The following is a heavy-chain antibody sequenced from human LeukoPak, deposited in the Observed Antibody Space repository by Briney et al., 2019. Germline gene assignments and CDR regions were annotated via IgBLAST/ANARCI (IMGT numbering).Heavy chain of an antibody. Sequence: ASVKVSCKASGGTFSSYAISWVRQAPGPGLEWMGGIIPIFGTANYAQKFQGRVTITADESTSTAYMELSSLRSEDTAVYYCARVSLGNEPGSPQNYYYYGMDVWGQGTTVTVSS. CDR2: IIPIFGTA. J-gene: IGHJ6*02. CDR1: GGTFSSYA. CDR3: ARVSLGNEPGSPQNYYYYGMDV. V-gene: IGHV1-69*13.